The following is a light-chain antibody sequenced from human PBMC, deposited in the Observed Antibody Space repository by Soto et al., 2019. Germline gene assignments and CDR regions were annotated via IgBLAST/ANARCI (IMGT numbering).Light chain of an antibody. Sequence: QSVLTQPASVSGSPGQSITISCTGTSSDVGGYNYVSWYQQHPGKAPKLMIYEVSNRPSGVSHRFSGSKSGNTASLTISGLQAEDEADYYCCSYTSGTSVFGTGTKLTVL. J-gene: IGLJ1*01. CDR1: SSDVGGYNY. CDR3: CSYTSGTSV. CDR2: EVS. V-gene: IGLV2-14*01.